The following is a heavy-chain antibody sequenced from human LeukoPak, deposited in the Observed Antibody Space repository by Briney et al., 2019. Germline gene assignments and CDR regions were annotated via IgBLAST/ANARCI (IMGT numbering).Heavy chain of an antibody. J-gene: IGHJ4*02. CDR2: IYHSGST. CDR1: GDSISSNKW. V-gene: IGHV4-4*02. Sequence: SETLSLTCVVSGDSISSNKWWSWVRQPPGQGLEWIGEIYHSGSTNYNPSLKSRVTISVDKSTNQFSLKLSSVTAADTAVYYCAAARGYSYWDIDYWGQGTLVTVSS. D-gene: IGHD5-18*01. CDR3: AAARGYSYWDIDY.